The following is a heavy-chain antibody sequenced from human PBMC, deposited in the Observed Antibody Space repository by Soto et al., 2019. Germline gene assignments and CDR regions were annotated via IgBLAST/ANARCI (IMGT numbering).Heavy chain of an antibody. V-gene: IGHV3-23*01. Sequence: GGSLRLSCAASGFTFSSYAMSWVRQAPGKGLEWVSAISGSGGSTYYADSVKGRFTISRDNSKNTLYLQMNSLRAEDTAVYYCAKDRIYRCSGGSCYSDFDYWGQGTLVTVSS. D-gene: IGHD2-15*01. J-gene: IGHJ4*02. CDR2: ISGSGGST. CDR1: GFTFSSYA. CDR3: AKDRIYRCSGGSCYSDFDY.